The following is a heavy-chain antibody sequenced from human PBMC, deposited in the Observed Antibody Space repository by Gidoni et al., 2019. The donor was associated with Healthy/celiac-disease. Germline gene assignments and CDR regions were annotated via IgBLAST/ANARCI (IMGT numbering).Heavy chain of an antibody. D-gene: IGHD3-22*01. V-gene: IGHV1-69*01. CDR2: IIPIFGTA. CDR1: GGTFRSYA. J-gene: IGHJ4*02. CDR3: ARDLGYYYDSSGYYQNKEFDY. Sequence: QVQLVQSGAEVKTPGSSVKVSCKASGGTFRSYAISWGRQAPGQGLEWMGGIIPIFGTANYAQKFQGRVTITADESTSTAYMELSSLRSEDTAVYYCARDLGYYYDSSGYYQNKEFDYWGQGTLVTVSS.